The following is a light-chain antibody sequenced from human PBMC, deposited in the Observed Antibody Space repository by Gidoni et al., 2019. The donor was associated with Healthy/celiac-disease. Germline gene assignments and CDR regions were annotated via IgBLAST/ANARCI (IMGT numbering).Light chain of an antibody. V-gene: IGKV3-20*01. Sequence: EIVLTQSPGTLSLSPGERATLSCRASQSVSSSYLAWYQQKPGQAPRLLIYGASSRATGIPDRFSGSGSGTDFTLTISRLEPEDFAVYYCQQYGSSPPLTCGGGTKVESK. CDR1: QSVSSSY. J-gene: IGKJ4*01. CDR2: GAS. CDR3: QQYGSSPPLT.